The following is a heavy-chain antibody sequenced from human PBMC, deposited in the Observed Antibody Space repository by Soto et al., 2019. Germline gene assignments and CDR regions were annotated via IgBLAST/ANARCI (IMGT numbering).Heavy chain of an antibody. CDR2: MNPNSGNT. Sequence: QVQLVQSGAEVKKPGASVKVSCKASGYTFTTYDINWVRQATGQGLEWMGWMNPNSGNTGYAQKFQGRVTMTRDTSISTAYMEVSSLRSEDTAVYYCASFSGGTYSKGYYYGMDVWGQGTTVTVSS. D-gene: IGHD1-26*01. J-gene: IGHJ6*02. V-gene: IGHV1-8*01. CDR3: ASFSGGTYSKGYYYGMDV. CDR1: GYTFTTYD.